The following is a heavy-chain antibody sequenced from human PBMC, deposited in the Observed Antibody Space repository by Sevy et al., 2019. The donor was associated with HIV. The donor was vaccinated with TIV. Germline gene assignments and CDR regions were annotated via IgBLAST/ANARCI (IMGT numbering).Heavy chain of an antibody. V-gene: IGHV3-23*01. CDR3: AREGCTKPHDY. D-gene: IGHD2-8*01. J-gene: IGHJ4*02. CDR1: GFTFSKYS. CDR2: LSFGCGEI. Sequence: GGSLRLSCAPSGFTFSKYSMSWVRQPPWKGLEWVSTLSFGCGEINYADSVKGRFTISRDNSKSSVYLQMNNLRPEDTAVYYCAREGCTKPHDYWGQGTLVTVSS.